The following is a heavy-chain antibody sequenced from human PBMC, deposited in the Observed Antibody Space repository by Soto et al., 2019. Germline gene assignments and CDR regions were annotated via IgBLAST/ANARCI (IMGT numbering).Heavy chain of an antibody. V-gene: IGHV1-69*01. Sequence: QVQLVQSGAEVKKPGSSVKVSCNASGGTFSSYAISWVRQAPGQGLEWMGGIIPIFGTANSAQKFQGRVTITADESTGTAYMELGRLRSEDTAVYYCARVNGNYYDSSGYYLRSWFDPWGQGTLVTVSS. CDR2: IIPIFGTA. CDR1: GGTFSSYA. D-gene: IGHD3-22*01. J-gene: IGHJ5*02. CDR3: ARVNGNYYDSSGYYLRSWFDP.